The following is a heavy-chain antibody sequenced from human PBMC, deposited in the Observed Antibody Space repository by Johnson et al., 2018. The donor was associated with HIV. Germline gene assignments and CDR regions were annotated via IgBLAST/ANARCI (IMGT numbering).Heavy chain of an antibody. CDR3: ARVPEGDDDAFDI. CDR1: GFTFSSYW. D-gene: IGHD2-21*01. CDR2: IKQDGSEK. J-gene: IGHJ3*02. V-gene: IGHV3-7*02. Sequence: VQLVESGGGLVQPGGSLRLSCAASGFTFSSYWMSWVRQAPGKGLEWEANIKQDGSEKYYVDSVKGRFTISRDNAKNSLYLQMNSLRAEDTAVYYCARVPEGDDDAFDIWGQGTMVTVSS.